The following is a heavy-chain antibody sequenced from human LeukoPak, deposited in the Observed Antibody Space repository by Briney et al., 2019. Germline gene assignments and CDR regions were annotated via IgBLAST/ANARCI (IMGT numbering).Heavy chain of an antibody. V-gene: IGHV3-33*01. Sequence: PGGSLRLSCAASGFTFRAYGMHWVCQAPGTGLGWVAVIWYDGSNIYDADSVKRRLTISRDNSRNTLYLQMNSLRAEDTAVYYCVRELPPVVQYYFDHCGPGALVTVSS. CDR2: IWYDGSNI. D-gene: IGHD2-21*01. J-gene: IGHJ4*02. CDR1: GFTFRAYG. CDR3: VRELPPVVQYYFDH.